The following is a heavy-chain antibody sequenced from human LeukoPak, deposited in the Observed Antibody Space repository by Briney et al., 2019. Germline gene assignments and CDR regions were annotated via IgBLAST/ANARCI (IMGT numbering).Heavy chain of an antibody. CDR1: GFTFSSYV. CDR2: ISGST. Sequence: GGSLRLSCAASGFTFSSYVMSWVRQAPGKGLEWVSAISGSTYYADSVKGRFTISRDNSKNTLYLQMNSLRAEDTAVYYCAKSSLRYFDYWGQGTLVTVSS. D-gene: IGHD6-6*01. V-gene: IGHV3-23*01. CDR3: AKSSLRYFDY. J-gene: IGHJ4*02.